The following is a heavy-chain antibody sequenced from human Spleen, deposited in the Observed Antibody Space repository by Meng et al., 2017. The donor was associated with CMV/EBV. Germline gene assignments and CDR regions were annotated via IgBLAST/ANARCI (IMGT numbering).Heavy chain of an antibody. Sequence: FTNYYIHWEHQAPGRGLEWMGLDSPEDGTTRYAEKFQDRATMSSDKSTDTASLEVRSLRSDDTAVYYCTVLRQFCTNGVCFRGWFAPWGRGTLVTVSS. J-gene: IGHJ5*02. CDR1: FTNYY. CDR2: DSPEDGTT. CDR3: TVLRQFCTNGVCFRGWFAP. V-gene: IGHV1-69-2*01. D-gene: IGHD2-8*01.